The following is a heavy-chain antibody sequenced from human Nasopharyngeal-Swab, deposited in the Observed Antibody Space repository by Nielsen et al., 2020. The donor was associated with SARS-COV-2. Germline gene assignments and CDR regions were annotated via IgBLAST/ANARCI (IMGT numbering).Heavy chain of an antibody. CDR1: GFTFSSYG. Sequence: GESLKISCAASGFTFSSYGMHWVRQAPGKGLEWVAVISYDGSNKYYADSVKGRFTISRDNSKNTLYLQMNSLRAEDTAVYYCAKGLEMATADYWGRGTLVTVSS. CDR3: AKGLEMATADY. V-gene: IGHV3-30*18. J-gene: IGHJ4*02. D-gene: IGHD5-24*01. CDR2: ISYDGSNK.